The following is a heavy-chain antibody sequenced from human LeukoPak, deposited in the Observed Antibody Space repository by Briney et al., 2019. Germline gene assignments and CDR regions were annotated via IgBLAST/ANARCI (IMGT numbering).Heavy chain of an antibody. CDR3: ARCWGSGSYLFDAFDI. J-gene: IGHJ3*02. Sequence: GGSLRLSCAASGFTFSRHSINWVRQAPGKGLEWVSSISSSSSYIYYADSVKGRFTISRDNARNSLYLQMNSLRAEDTAVYYCARCWGSGSYLFDAFDIWGQGTMVTVSS. CDR1: GFTFSRHS. V-gene: IGHV3-21*01. D-gene: IGHD1-26*01. CDR2: ISSSSSYI.